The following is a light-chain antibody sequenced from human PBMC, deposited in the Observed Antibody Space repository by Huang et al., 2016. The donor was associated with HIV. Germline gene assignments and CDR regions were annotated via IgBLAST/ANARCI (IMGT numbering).Light chain of an antibody. CDR2: DAS. CDR3: QQYHSFPWT. V-gene: IGKV1-5*01. CDR1: QAITNW. Sequence: DIQMTQSPSTLSASVGDRVTITCRASQAITNWLAWYQQNPGKSPKLLIYDASSLEFGVPSTFSGSGAGTEFTLTISSLQPDNFATYYCQQYHSFPWTFGQGTKVEIK. J-gene: IGKJ1*01.